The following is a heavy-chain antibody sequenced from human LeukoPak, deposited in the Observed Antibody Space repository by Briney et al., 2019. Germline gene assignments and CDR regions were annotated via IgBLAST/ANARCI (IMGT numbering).Heavy chain of an antibody. J-gene: IGHJ4*02. CDR1: GFTFSRHC. CDR3: ARSQGIAVAGLDY. D-gene: IGHD6-19*01. Sequence: PGGSLRLSCVVSGFTFSRHCMSWVRQAPGKGLEWVANINQDGSEKYYVDSVKGRFTISRDNAKNTLYLQMNSLRVEDTAVYYCARSQGIAVAGLDYWGQGTLVTVSS. V-gene: IGHV3-7*01. CDR2: INQDGSEK.